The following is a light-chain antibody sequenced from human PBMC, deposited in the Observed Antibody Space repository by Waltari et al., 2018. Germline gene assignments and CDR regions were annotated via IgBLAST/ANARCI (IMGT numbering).Light chain of an antibody. J-gene: IGKJ5*01. CDR2: GAT. Sequence: VMMQSPATLSLSPGEGATLSCRASHGVGTSLAWYQQKPGRAPTFLIYGATTRATGVPARFSGSGSGTEFTLTISSLRSEDFAIYYCQQYDAWPRTFGQGTRLEIK. V-gene: IGKV3-15*01. CDR3: QQYDAWPRT. CDR1: HGVGTS.